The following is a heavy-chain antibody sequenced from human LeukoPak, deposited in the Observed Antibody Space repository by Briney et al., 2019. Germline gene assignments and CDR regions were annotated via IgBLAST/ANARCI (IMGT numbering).Heavy chain of an antibody. CDR2: INSGGSGT. CDR1: GFAFSSNW. J-gene: IGHJ4*02. D-gene: IGHD7-27*01. CDR3: ATSLGPLTEY. Sequence: SGGSLRLSCAASGFAFSSNWMHWVRQTPGKGLEWVSRINSGGSGTSYADSVEGRFTISRDNAKNTLYLQMNSLKGEDTAVYYCATSLGPLTEYWGQGTLVTVSS. V-gene: IGHV3-74*01.